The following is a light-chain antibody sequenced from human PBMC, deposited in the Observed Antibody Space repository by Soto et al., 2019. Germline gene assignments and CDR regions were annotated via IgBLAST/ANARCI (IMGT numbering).Light chain of an antibody. CDR1: QSISSS. CDR2: GAS. CDR3: QQYGSSPRT. Sequence: DIMMTQSPPALSVSPGERATLSCRASQSISSSLAWYQQKPGQAPRLLIYGASNRATGIPDRFSGSGSGTDFTLTISRLEPEDFAVYYCQQYGSSPRTFGQGTKVDI. J-gene: IGKJ1*01. V-gene: IGKV3-20*01.